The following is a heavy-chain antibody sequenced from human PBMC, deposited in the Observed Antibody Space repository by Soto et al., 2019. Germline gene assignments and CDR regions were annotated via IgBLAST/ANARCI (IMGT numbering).Heavy chain of an antibody. CDR1: GFSLSTSGVG. V-gene: IGHV2-5*02. CDR2: IYWDDDK. D-gene: IGHD2-15*01. Sequence: SGPTLVNPTQTLTLTCTFSGFSLSTSGVGVGWIRKPPGKALEWLALIYWDDDKRYSPSLKSRLTITKDTSKNQVVLTMTNMDPVDTATYYCAHSLGYCSGGSCSNWFDPWGQGTLVTVSS. CDR3: AHSLGYCSGGSCSNWFDP. J-gene: IGHJ5*02.